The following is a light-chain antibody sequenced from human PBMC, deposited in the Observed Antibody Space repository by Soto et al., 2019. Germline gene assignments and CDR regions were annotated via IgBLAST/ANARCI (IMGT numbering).Light chain of an antibody. J-gene: IGKJ5*01. CDR2: RTS. Sequence: IVMTQSPATLSVSPGERATLSCRASQSISSNLAWYQQKPGQAPRLLMFRTSSRATGFPARFSGSGSGTDFTLTISRLEPEDFAVYYCQQYGSSRITFGQGTRLE. V-gene: IGKV3-15*01. CDR1: QSISSN. CDR3: QQYGSSRIT.